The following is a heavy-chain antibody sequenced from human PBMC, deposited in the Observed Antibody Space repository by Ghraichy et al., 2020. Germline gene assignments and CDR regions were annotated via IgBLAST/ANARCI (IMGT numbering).Heavy chain of an antibody. Sequence: SETLSLTCTVSGGSISSYYWSWLRQPPGKGLGWIGNIDFSGGSKYSPSLTSRVTISVDTSKNQFSLKLDSVTAADTAVYYCARAMRFHWYFDLWGRGSLVTVSS. J-gene: IGHJ2*01. CDR3: ARAMRFHWYFDL. V-gene: IGHV4-59*01. CDR2: IDFSGGS. CDR1: GGSISSYY.